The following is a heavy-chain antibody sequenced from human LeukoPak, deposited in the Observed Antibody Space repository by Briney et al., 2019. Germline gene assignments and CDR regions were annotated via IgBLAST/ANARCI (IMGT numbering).Heavy chain of an antibody. J-gene: IGHJ4*02. CDR1: GYTFSSYG. CDR3: ARDQYDTVWGSHRPYFDY. V-gene: IGHV1-18*01. D-gene: IGHD3-16*02. Sequence: GASVKVSCKASGYTFSSYGISWVRQAPGQGLEWMGWISVHNGNPEYAQKFQGRVIMTTDTFTSTAYMELRSLRSDDTAVYYCARDQYDTVWGSHRPYFDYWGQGTLVTVS. CDR2: ISVHNGNP.